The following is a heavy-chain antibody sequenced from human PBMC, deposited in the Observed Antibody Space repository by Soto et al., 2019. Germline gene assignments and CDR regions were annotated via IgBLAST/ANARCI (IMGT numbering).Heavy chain of an antibody. Sequence: EVQLLESGGGLVQPGGSLRLSCAASGFTFSSYAMSWVRQAPGKGLEWVSAISGSGGSTYYADSVKGRFTISRDNSKNTLYLQMNSLRAEDTAVYYCAKVNSGYDSTRPKFDYWGQGTLVTVSS. V-gene: IGHV3-23*01. D-gene: IGHD5-12*01. CDR3: AKVNSGYDSTRPKFDY. CDR1: GFTFSSYA. J-gene: IGHJ4*02. CDR2: ISGSGGST.